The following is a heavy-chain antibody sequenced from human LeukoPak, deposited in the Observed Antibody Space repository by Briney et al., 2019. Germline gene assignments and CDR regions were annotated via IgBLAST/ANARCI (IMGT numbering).Heavy chain of an antibody. CDR2: VNHSGST. CDR1: GGSFSGYY. V-gene: IGHV4-34*01. CDR3: ARRDWYYYDSSGYLRY. Sequence: SETLSLTCAVYGGSFSGYYWSWIRQPPGKGLEWIGEVNHSGSTNYNPSLKSRVTISVDTSKNQFSLKLSSVTAADTAVYYCARRDWYYYDSSGYLRYWGQGTLVTVSS. J-gene: IGHJ4*02. D-gene: IGHD3-22*01.